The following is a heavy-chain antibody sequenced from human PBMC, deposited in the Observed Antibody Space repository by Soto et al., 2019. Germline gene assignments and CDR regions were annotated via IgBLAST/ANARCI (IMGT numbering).Heavy chain of an antibody. J-gene: IGHJ4*02. CDR3: ARLRSGYFTGFDF. Sequence: VSVNGYCKVSGYSFTGYFMHWVRQAPGQGLEWMGWINPNSGGRNFAQKFQGRVTLTRDTSISTAYLELSGLTSDDTAFYYCARLRSGYFTGFDFWGLGTLVTVSS. D-gene: IGHD3-3*01. CDR2: INPNSGGR. CDR1: GYSFTGYF. V-gene: IGHV1-2*02.